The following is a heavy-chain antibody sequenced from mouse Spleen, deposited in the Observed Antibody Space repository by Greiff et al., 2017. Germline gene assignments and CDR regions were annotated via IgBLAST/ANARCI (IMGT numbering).Heavy chain of an antibody. CDR3: ARGLGLYGNWYFDV. V-gene: IGHV1-80*01. CDR1: GYAFSSYW. D-gene: IGHD2-1*01. J-gene: IGHJ1*01. CDR2: IYPGDGDT. Sequence: QVQLQQSGAELVRPGSSVKISCKASGYAFSSYWMNWVKQRPGQGLEWIGQIYPGDGDTNYNEKFKSKATLTVDKSSSTAYMQLSSLTSEDSAVYYCARGLGLYGNWYFDVWGAGTTVTVSS.